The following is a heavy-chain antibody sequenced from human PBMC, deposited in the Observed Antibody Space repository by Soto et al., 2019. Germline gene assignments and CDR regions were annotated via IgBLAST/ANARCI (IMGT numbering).Heavy chain of an antibody. CDR2: ISPCGGST. J-gene: IGHJ3*02. CDR1: GYTFTSYY. CDR3: ARDLYYYDSSGYQQRGAFDI. V-gene: IGHV1-46*01. Sequence: ASVKVSCKASGYTFTSYYMHWVRQAPGQGLEWMGLISPCGGSTKYAQKLQGRVTMTTDTSTSTAYMELSSLRSEDTAVYYCARDLYYYDSSGYQQRGAFDIWGQGTMVTVSS. D-gene: IGHD3-22*01.